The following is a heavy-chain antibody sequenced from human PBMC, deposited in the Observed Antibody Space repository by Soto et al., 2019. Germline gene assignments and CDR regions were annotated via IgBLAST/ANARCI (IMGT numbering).Heavy chain of an antibody. CDR1: GDSVSSNSAA. CDR2: TYYRSKWYN. CDR3: ARGVQVRYCSSTSCYYYYYGMDV. J-gene: IGHJ6*02. V-gene: IGHV6-1*01. D-gene: IGHD2-2*01. Sequence: SQTLSLTCAISGDSVSSNSAAWNWIRQSPSRGLEWLGRTYYRSKWYNDYAVSVKSRTTINPDTSKNQFSLQLNSVTPEDTAVYYCARGVQVRYCSSTSCYYYYYGMDVWGQGTTVTVSS.